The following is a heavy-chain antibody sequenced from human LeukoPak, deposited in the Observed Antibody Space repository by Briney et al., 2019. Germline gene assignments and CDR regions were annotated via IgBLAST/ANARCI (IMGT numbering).Heavy chain of an antibody. J-gene: IGHJ3*02. V-gene: IGHV4-39*01. D-gene: IGHD3-22*01. CDR2: IYYSGST. CDR3: VSPAKYYYDSSGTTSEAFDI. Sequence: SETLSLTCTLSGGSISSGGYYWSWIRHPPGKGLEWIGSIYYSGSTYHNPSLKSRVTISVDTSKNQFSLKLSSVTAADTAVYYCVSPAKYYYDSSGTTSEAFDIWGQGTMVTVSS. CDR1: GGSISSGGYY.